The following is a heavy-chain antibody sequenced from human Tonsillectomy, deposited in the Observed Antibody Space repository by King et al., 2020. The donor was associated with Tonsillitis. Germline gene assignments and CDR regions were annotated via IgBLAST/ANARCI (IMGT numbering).Heavy chain of an antibody. Sequence: VQLVESGGGVVQPGRSLRLYCAASGFTFSSYGMHWVRQAPGKGLEWVAVISSDGSKKNCADSVKGRVTISRDNSKNTVYLQMNSLRTEDTAVYYCAKDFGSGSYYYFYMDVWGKGTTVTVSS. D-gene: IGHD3-10*01. J-gene: IGHJ6*03. CDR3: AKDFGSGSYYYFYMDV. CDR1: GFTFSSYG. CDR2: ISSDGSKK. V-gene: IGHV3-30*18.